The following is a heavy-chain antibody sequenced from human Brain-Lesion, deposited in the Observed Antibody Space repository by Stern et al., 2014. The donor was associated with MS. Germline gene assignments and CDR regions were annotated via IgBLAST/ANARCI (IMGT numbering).Heavy chain of an antibody. Sequence: EVHLVDSGGGLVQPGGSLGLSCAASGFTFSNYWMHWVRQAPGKGLVWVSRVNNDGRRTSYADSVKGRFTMSRDNAKNTLYLQMNSLRVEDTAIYYCARGERWFDSWGQGTLVTVSS. V-gene: IGHV3-74*02. CDR3: ARGERWFDS. CDR2: VNNDGRRT. D-gene: IGHD3-10*01. CDR1: GFTFSNYW. J-gene: IGHJ5*01.